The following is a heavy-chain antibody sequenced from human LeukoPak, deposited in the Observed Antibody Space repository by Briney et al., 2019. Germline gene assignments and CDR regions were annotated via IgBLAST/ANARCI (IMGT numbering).Heavy chain of an antibody. V-gene: IGHV3-11*03. CDR1: GFTFSDYY. Sequence: GGSLRLSCAASGFTFSDYYMNWIRQAPGKGLEWVSYISGSGSGANYADSVKGRFTISRDNAKNSLYLQMNSLGAEDTAMYYCARGLTTVTSQASYWGQGTLVTVSS. CDR2: ISGSGSGA. CDR3: ARGLTTVTSQASY. J-gene: IGHJ4*02. D-gene: IGHD4-17*01.